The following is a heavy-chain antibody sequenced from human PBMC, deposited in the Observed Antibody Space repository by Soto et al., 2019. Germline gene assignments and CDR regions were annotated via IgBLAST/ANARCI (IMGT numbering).Heavy chain of an antibody. J-gene: IGHJ6*03. CDR3: ARAGRRGYSGLYYRDV. CDR2: IIPILGIA. D-gene: IGHD5-12*01. Sequence: QVQLVQSGAEVKKPGSSVTVSCKASGGTFSSYTISWVRQAPGQGLEWMGRIIPILGIANYAQKFQGRVTITSDKSTSTAYMELSSLRSEDTAVYYCARAGRRGYSGLYYRDVWGKGTTVTVSS. CDR1: GGTFSSYT. V-gene: IGHV1-69*02.